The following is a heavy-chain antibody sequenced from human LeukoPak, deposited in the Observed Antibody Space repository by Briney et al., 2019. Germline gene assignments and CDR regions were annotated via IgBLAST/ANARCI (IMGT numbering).Heavy chain of an antibody. J-gene: IGHJ4*02. D-gene: IGHD3-22*01. CDR3: ARPRSSGYLTFDY. CDR1: GFTFNTYT. Sequence: GGSLRLSCAASGFTFNTYTMNWVRQAPGKGLEWVSYISGSSGIIDYADSVRGRFTISRDNAKNSLYLQMNSLRAEDTAVYYCARPRSSGYLTFDYWGQGILVTVSS. V-gene: IGHV3-48*01. CDR2: ISGSSGII.